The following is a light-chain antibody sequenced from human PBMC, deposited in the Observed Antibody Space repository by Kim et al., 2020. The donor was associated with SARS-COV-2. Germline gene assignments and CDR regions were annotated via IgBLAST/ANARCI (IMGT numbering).Light chain of an antibody. CDR1: KLGDKY. CDR3: QAWDSSTVV. J-gene: IGLJ2*01. CDR2: QDS. Sequence: GSPGQTASIPCSGDKLGDKYACWYQQKPGQSPVLVIYQDSKRPSGIPERFSGSNSGNTATLTISGTQAMDEADYYCQAWDSSTVVFGGGTKLTVL. V-gene: IGLV3-1*01.